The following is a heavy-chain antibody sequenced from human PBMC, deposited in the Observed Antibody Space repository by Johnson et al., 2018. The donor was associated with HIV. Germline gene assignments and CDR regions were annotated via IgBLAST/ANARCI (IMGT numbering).Heavy chain of an antibody. CDR1: GFTFDDYG. CDR2: INWNGGST. D-gene: IGHD1-1*01. CDR3: ARAVRTGPSPGFVFDI. J-gene: IGHJ3*02. Sequence: MQLVESGGGVVRPGGSLRLSCEASGFTFDDYGMSWVRQAPGKGLEWVSEINWNGGSTRYTDSVKGRFTISRDNAKRSFYLQMNTLRAEDTALYYCARAVRTGPSPGFVFDIWGQGTMVTVSS. V-gene: IGHV3-20*04.